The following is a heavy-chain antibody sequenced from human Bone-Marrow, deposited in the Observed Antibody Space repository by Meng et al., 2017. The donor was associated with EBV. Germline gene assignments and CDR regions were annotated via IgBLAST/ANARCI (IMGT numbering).Heavy chain of an antibody. Sequence: EARVEETGGGLVLHGGCQRPCCVVSGISAYWMHWVPQVPGEGLVWVSRINEDGSFINYADSVKCRSTISRDNAKNTASLQMNSLRAEDTAVYYCAKDCFGARDYWGQGTLVTVSS. D-gene: IGHD1-26*01. CDR1: GISAYW. CDR3: AKDCFGARDY. V-gene: IGHV3-74*01. CDR2: INEDGSFI. J-gene: IGHJ4*02.